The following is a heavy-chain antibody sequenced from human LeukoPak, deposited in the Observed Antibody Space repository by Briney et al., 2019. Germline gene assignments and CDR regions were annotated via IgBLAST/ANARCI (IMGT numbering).Heavy chain of an antibody. V-gene: IGHV3-21*01. CDR1: GFTFSSYS. CDR2: ISSGSKYI. CDR3: ARALSYSYGSMDF. J-gene: IGHJ4*02. Sequence: GGSLRLSCVDSGFTFSSYSMNWVRQAPGKGLEWVSSISSGSKYIYNADSVKGRFTISRDNSKNSLCLQMNSLRVEDTAVYYCARALSYSYGSMDFWGQGTLVIVSS. D-gene: IGHD5-18*01.